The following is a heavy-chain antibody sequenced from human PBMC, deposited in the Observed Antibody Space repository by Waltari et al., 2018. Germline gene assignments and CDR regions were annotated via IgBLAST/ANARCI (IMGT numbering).Heavy chain of an antibody. V-gene: IGHV6-1*01. D-gene: IGHD3-9*01. CDR2: TYYKCRWYN. CDR3: GRRGYDCLTGDYMGACHI. Sequence: RSQQSGAGPVKPLRTLSLTCAISVVSVSPPGATWHWVRQSPSKGLEWLGETYYKCRWYNNYAVSVKSRIIITPDTSKNQLSLQLNSVTAEDTDVYYCGRRGYDCLTGDYMGACHIWGQGTMVAVSS. J-gene: IGHJ3*02. CDR1: VVSVSPPGAT.